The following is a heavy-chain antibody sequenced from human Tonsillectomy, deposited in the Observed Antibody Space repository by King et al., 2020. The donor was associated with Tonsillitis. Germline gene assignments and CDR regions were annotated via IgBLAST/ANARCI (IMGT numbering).Heavy chain of an antibody. V-gene: IGHV1-3*01. CDR1: GYTFTSYA. Sequence: VQLVQSGAEGKKPGASVKLSCKASGYTFTSYAMHWVRQAPGQRLEWMGWINAGNGNTKDAQKFQGRVTITSDTSASTAYMALSSLRAKDTAVYYCAWGGRSTMGRGVIPIFDYWGPGTPVTVSS. J-gene: IGHJ4*02. D-gene: IGHD3-10*01. CDR3: AWGGRSTMGRGVIPIFDY. CDR2: INAGNGNT.